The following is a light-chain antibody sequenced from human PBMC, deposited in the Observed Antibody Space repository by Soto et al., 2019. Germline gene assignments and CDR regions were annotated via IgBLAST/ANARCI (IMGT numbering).Light chain of an antibody. J-gene: IGKJ1*01. V-gene: IGKV3-20*01. CDR1: QSVSSN. CDR3: QPYVSSPPWT. Sequence: IMMTQSPSTLSVSQGERATLPCMASQSVSSNLAWYQQKPGQAPRLLIFSTSSRAPGIPDRFSGSGSGTDFTLTISRLESEDFAVYYCQPYVSSPPWTFGQGT. CDR2: STS.